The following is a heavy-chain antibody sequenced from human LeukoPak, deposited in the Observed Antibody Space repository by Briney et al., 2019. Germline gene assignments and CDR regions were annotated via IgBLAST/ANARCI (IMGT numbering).Heavy chain of an antibody. D-gene: IGHD3-10*01. Sequence: GGSLRLSCAASGFTFSSYGMHWVRQAPGKGLEWVAVIWYDGSNKFYADSVKGRFTISRDNSKNTLYLQMSSLSAEDTAVYYCARTTTPHYYGSGSYALGYWGQGTLVTVPS. V-gene: IGHV3-30*19. CDR2: IWYDGSNK. CDR1: GFTFSSYG. J-gene: IGHJ4*02. CDR3: ARTTTPHYYGSGSYALGY.